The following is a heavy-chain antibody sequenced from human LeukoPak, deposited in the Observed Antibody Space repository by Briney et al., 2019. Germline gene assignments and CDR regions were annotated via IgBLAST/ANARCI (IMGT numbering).Heavy chain of an antibody. Sequence: GGSLRLSCAASGFTFSRYDMSWVRPAPGKGLEWVLGISGSGGSTYYADSVKGRFTISRDNSKNTLYLKMNNLRAEDTAVYYCAKDTYSGSYYDYWGQGTLVTVSS. CDR3: AKDTYSGSYYDY. J-gene: IGHJ4*02. CDR2: ISGSGGST. CDR1: GFTFSRYD. V-gene: IGHV3-23*01. D-gene: IGHD1-26*01.